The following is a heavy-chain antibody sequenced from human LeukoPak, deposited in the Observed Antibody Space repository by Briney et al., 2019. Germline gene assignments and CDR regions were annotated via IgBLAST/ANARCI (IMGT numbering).Heavy chain of an antibody. D-gene: IGHD6-19*01. V-gene: IGHV1-18*04. CDR1: GYTFTGYY. CDR3: ARCGARGWYVDY. Sequence: ASVKVSCKASGYTFTGYYMHWVRQAPGQGLEWMGWISAYNGNTNYAQKLQGRVTMTTDTSTSTAYMELRSLRSEDTAVYYCARCGARGWYVDYWGQGTLVTVSS. J-gene: IGHJ4*02. CDR2: ISAYNGNT.